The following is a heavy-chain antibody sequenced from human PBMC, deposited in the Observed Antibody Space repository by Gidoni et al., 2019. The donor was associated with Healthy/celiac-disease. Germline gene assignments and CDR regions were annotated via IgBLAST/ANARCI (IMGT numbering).Heavy chain of an antibody. CDR3: ARDPIPPYCSSTSCPMAYYYYYGMDV. D-gene: IGHD2-2*01. Sequence: QVQLVQSGAEVKKPGASVKVSCTHSGYTSTGHHMHWVRQAHRQGLEWMGWINPNSGGTNDAQKFQGWVTMTRYTSISTAYMELSRLRSDDTAVYYCARDPIPPYCSSTSCPMAYYYYYGMDVWGQGTTVTVSS. J-gene: IGHJ6*02. CDR1: GYTSTGHH. V-gene: IGHV1-2*04. CDR2: INPNSGGT.